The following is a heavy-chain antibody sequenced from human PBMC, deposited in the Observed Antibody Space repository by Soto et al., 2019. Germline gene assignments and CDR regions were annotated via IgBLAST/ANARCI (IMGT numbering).Heavy chain of an antibody. D-gene: IGHD1-26*01. J-gene: IGHJ6*03. CDR2: ISYDGSNK. CDR3: AKDPGSYYYYYYYMDV. CDR1: GFTFSSYG. V-gene: IGHV3-30*18. Sequence: GGSLRLSCAASGFTFSSYGMHWVRQAPGKGLEWVAVISYDGSNKYYADSVKGRFTISRDNSKNTLYLQMNSLRAEDTAVYYCAKDPGSYYYYYYYMDVWGKGTTVTVSS.